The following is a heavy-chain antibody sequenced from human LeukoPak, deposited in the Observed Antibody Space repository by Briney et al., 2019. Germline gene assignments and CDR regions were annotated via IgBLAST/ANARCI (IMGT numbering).Heavy chain of an antibody. Sequence: SQTLSLTCAISGDSVSSNRVAWNWIRQSPSRGLGWLGRTYYRSKWYNDYAVSVKSRITINADTSKNQFSLQLNPVTPEDTAVYYCARDGFELELHWFDPWGQGTLVTVSS. J-gene: IGHJ5*02. CDR3: ARDGFELELHWFDP. D-gene: IGHD1-7*01. V-gene: IGHV6-1*01. CDR2: TYYRSKWYN. CDR1: GDSVSSNRVA.